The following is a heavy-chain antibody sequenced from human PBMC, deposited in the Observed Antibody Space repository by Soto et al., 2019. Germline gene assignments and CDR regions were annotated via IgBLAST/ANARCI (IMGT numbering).Heavy chain of an antibody. D-gene: IGHD2-2*01. CDR2: ISLYNGNT. V-gene: IGHV1-18*04. CDR1: DFSFTSHG. Sequence: QIQLVQSGPEVKKPGASMKVSCKAYDFSFTSHGISWVRQAPGQGLEWMGWISLYNGNTNYAPQFQGRVTMTTDTSTSTDYMELRSLRSDDTAMYFCAIYHLELFRFDYWGQGTLVTVSS. CDR3: AIYHLELFRFDY. J-gene: IGHJ4*02.